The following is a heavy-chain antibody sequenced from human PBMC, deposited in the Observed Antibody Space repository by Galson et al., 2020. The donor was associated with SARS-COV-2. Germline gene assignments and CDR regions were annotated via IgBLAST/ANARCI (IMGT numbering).Heavy chain of an antibody. J-gene: IGHJ4*02. CDR3: ARARITMIVVVNAFDY. CDR2: IYYSGST. D-gene: IGHD3-22*01. Sequence: SQTLSLTCTVSGGSISSGGYYWSWIRQPPGKGLEWIGYIYYSGSTYYNPSLQSRVTISVDTSKNQFSLKLSSVTAADTAVYYCARARITMIVVVNAFDYWGQGTLVTVSS. V-gene: IGHV4-31*03. CDR1: GGSISSGGYY.